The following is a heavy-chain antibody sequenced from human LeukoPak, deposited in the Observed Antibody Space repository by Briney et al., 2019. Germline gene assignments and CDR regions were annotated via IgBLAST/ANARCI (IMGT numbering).Heavy chain of an antibody. J-gene: IGHJ5*02. CDR2: IIPILGIA. CDR1: GGTFSSYT. D-gene: IGHD2-2*01. CDR3: ARDIGRDCSSTSCYFGP. Sequence: SVKVSCKASGGTFSSYTISWVRQAPGQGLEWMGRIIPILGIANYAQKLQGRVTITADKSTSTAYMELSSLRSEDTAVYYCARDIGRDCSSTSCYFGPWGQGTLVTVSS. V-gene: IGHV1-69*04.